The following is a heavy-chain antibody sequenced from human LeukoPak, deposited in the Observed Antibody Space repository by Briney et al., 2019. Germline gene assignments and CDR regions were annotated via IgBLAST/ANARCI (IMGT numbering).Heavy chain of an antibody. V-gene: IGHV1-69*13. CDR1: GGTFSSYA. D-gene: IGHD6-13*01. Sequence: GASVKVSCKASGGTFSSYATSWVRQAPGQGLEWMGGIIPIFGTANYAQKFQGRVTITADESTSTAYMELSSLRSEDTAVYYCARGVGGSSWYSIWFDPWGQGTLVTVSS. CDR2: IIPIFGTA. CDR3: ARGVGGSSWYSIWFDP. J-gene: IGHJ5*02.